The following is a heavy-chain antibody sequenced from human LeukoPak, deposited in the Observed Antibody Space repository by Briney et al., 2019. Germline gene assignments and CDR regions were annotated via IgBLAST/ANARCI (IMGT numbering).Heavy chain of an antibody. V-gene: IGHV3-33*01. CDR3: ARGSHIVVVPAADFDY. CDR2: IWYDGSNK. D-gene: IGHD2-2*01. CDR1: GFTFSSYG. Sequence: PGRSLRLSCAASGFTFSSYGMHWVRQAPGKGLEWVAVIWYDGSNKYYADSVKGRFTISRDNSKNTLYLQMNSLRAEDTAVYYCARGSHIVVVPAADFDYWGQGTLVTVSS. J-gene: IGHJ4*02.